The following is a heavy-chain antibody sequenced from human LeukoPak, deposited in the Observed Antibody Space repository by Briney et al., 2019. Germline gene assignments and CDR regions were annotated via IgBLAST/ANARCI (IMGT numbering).Heavy chain of an antibody. J-gene: IGHJ4*02. V-gene: IGHV3-15*01. CDR1: GFTFSNAW. CDR3: TTTYRIAVAGTVDY. CDR2: IKSKTDGGTT. Sequence: GGSLRLSCAASGFTFSNAWMSWVRQAPGKGLEWVGRIKSKTDGGTTDYAAPVKGRFTISRDDSKNTLYLQMNSLKTEDTAVYYCTTTYRIAVAGTVDYWGQGTLVTVPS. D-gene: IGHD6-19*01.